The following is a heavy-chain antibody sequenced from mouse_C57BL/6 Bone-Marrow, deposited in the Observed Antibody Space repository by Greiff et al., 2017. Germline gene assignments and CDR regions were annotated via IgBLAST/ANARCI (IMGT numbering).Heavy chain of an antibody. V-gene: IGHV1-19*01. CDR3: ARCGEDAMDY. CDR2: INPYNGGT. CDR1: GYTFTDYY. Sequence: EVQLQQSGPVLVKPGASVKMSCKASGYTFTDYYMNWVKQSHGKSLEWIGVINPYNGGTSYNQKFKGKATLTVDKSSSTAYMELNSLTSEDSAVYYCARCGEDAMDYWGQGTSVTVSS. J-gene: IGHJ4*01.